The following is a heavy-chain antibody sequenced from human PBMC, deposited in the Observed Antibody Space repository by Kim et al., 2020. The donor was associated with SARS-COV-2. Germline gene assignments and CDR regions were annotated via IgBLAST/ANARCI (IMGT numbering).Heavy chain of an antibody. CDR3: AKDLDYYYGMDV. V-gene: IGHV3-9*01. J-gene: IGHJ6*02. Sequence: GYAESVKGRFTISRDNAKNSLDLQMNSLRAEDTALYYCAKDLDYYYGMDVWGQGTTVTVSS.